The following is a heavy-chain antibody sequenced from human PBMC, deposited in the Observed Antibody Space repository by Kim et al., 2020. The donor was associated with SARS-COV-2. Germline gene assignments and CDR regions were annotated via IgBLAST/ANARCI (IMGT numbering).Heavy chain of an antibody. D-gene: IGHD1-26*01. Sequence: PVKGRFTISRDDSKNTLYLQMNSLKTEDTAVYYCTTFIVGATTEIDAFDIWGQGTMVTVSS. J-gene: IGHJ3*02. V-gene: IGHV3-15*01. CDR3: TTFIVGATTEIDAFDI.